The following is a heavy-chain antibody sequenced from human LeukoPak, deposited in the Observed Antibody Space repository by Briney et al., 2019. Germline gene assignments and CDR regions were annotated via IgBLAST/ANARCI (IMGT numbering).Heavy chain of an antibody. Sequence: GGSLRLSCAASGFTFSSYSMNWVRQAPGKGLEWVSFISSSRSYIYYADSVKGRFTISRDNAKNSLYLQMNSLRADDTAVYYCVRGPRYYDDSGFHYGVFDIWGQGTVVTVSS. CDR1: GFTFSSYS. CDR2: ISSSRSYI. D-gene: IGHD3-22*01. V-gene: IGHV3-21*04. J-gene: IGHJ3*02. CDR3: VRGPRYYDDSGFHYGVFDI.